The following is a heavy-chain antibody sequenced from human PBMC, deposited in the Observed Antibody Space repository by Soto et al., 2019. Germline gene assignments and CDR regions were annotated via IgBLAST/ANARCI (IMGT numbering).Heavy chain of an antibody. V-gene: IGHV1-69*13. CDR3: ARTIVVVTAGWFDP. CDR1: GGTFSSYA. D-gene: IGHD2-21*02. CDR2: IIPIFGTA. Sequence: SVKVSCKASGGTFSSYAISWVRQAPGQGLEWMGGIIPIFGTANYAQKFQGRVTITADESASTAYMELSSLRSEDTAVYYCARTIVVVTAGWFDPWGQGTLVTVSS. J-gene: IGHJ5*02.